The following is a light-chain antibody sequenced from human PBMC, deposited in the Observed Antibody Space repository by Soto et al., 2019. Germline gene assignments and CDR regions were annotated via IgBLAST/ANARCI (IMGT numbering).Light chain of an antibody. Sequence: QLVLTQSPSASASLGASVKLTCTLSSGHSSYAIAWRQQQPEKGPRYLMKLNSDGSHSKGDGIPDRFSGSSSGAERYLTISSLQSEDEADYYCQTWGTGIRVFGGGTKVTVL. J-gene: IGLJ3*02. V-gene: IGLV4-69*01. CDR1: SGHSSYA. CDR3: QTWGTGIRV. CDR2: LNSDGSH.